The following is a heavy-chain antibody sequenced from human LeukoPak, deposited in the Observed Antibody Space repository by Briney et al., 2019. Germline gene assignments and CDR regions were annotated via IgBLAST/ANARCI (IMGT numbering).Heavy chain of an antibody. CDR2: TYNAGDT. V-gene: IGHV4-61*02. CDR1: GDSSSSGSYL. J-gene: IGHJ3*02. Sequence: TLSLTCTVSGDSSSSGSYLWSWIRQPAGKGLELIARTYNAGDTNYNPSLKSRVTISLDTSKNQISLRLSSVTAADTAVYYCARDPRGVKAILGAFDIWGQGTTVTVSS. CDR3: ARDPRGVKAILGAFDI. D-gene: IGHD2-21*01.